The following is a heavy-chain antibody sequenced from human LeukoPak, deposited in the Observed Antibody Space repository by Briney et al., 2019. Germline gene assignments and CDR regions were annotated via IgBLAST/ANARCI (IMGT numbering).Heavy chain of an antibody. V-gene: IGHV3-64*01. CDR2: ISSNGGST. CDR1: GFTFSSYA. D-gene: IGHD6-19*01. J-gene: IGHJ4*02. CDR3: AREGSIAVAFDY. Sequence: GSLRLSCAASGFTFSSYAMHWVRQAPGKGLEYVSAISSNGGSTYYANSVKGGFTISRDNSKNTLYLQMGSLRAEDMAVYYCAREGSIAVAFDYWGQGTLVTVSS.